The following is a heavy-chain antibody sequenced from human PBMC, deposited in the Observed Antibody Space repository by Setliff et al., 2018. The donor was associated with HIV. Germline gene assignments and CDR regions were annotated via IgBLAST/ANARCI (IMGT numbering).Heavy chain of an antibody. D-gene: IGHD3-22*01. J-gene: IGHJ1*01. CDR1: GFTFTSYG. V-gene: IGHV1-18*01. CDR2: ISTYNGHT. Sequence: ASVKVSCKTSGFTFTSYGITWVRQAPGQGLEWMGWISTYNGHTNYAQSLQGRVTLTTDTSTNTAYMEMRTLRSDDTAVYYCVRGVTRDISGYYRDEYFQHWGQGTPVTVSS. CDR3: VRGVTRDISGYYRDEYFQH.